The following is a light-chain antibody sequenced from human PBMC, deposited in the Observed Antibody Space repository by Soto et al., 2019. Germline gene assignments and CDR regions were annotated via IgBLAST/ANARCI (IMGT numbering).Light chain of an antibody. CDR3: QQYNSWPLN. Sequence: EIVMTQSPATLSLSPGETVTLSCRASQFISRKVAWYQQKPGQSPRLLIYGASTRATGVPASFSGSGSGTEFTISISSLQSEHCAVYYCQQYNSWPLNFCGWTKVEI. J-gene: IGKJ4*01. V-gene: IGKV3-15*01. CDR1: QFISRK. CDR2: GAS.